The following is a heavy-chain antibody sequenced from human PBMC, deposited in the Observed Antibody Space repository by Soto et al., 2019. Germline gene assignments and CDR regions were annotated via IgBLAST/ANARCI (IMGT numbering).Heavy chain of an antibody. V-gene: IGHV3-23*01. Sequence: PWGSLRLSCAASGFSFINYAIHFVRHAPGKGLEWVSSISTSIDATYYADSVKGRFTISRDDSKNTLYLQMNSLRAEDSAVYYCAKDRTVAARNFDYWGQGTQVTVSS. CDR1: GFSFINYA. D-gene: IGHD6-6*01. CDR3: AKDRTVAARNFDY. J-gene: IGHJ4*02. CDR2: ISTSIDAT.